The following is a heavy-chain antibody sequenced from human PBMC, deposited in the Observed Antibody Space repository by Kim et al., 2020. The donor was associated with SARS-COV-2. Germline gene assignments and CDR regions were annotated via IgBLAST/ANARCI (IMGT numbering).Heavy chain of an antibody. D-gene: IGHD2-2*01. J-gene: IGHJ4*02. CDR2: INPGDGST. CDR1: GYPFVTYN. Sequence: ASVKVSCKSSGYPFVTYNLHWVRQAPGQGLEWMAMINPGDGSTSNAEKFRGRLSLTRDASTYTVYMEMDNLRSDDTAMYYCAREWALTYITSYNSLFYWGPGSLLTVSS. CDR3: AREWALTYITSYNSLFY. V-gene: IGHV1-46*01.